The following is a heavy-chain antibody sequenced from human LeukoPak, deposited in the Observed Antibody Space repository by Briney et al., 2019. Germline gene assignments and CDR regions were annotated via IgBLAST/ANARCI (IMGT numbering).Heavy chain of an antibody. D-gene: IGHD2-15*01. V-gene: IGHV4-39*07. CDR2: IYYNGNT. CDR3: ARDGGFYYTASPNSWFDP. Sequence: SETLSLTCTVSGGSISRSPYYWGWIRQPPGKGLEWIGYIYYNGNTYYNPSLESRVTMSVDMPNNQFSLRLSSVTAADTAVYYCARDGGFYYTASPNSWFDPWGQGTLVTVSS. J-gene: IGHJ5*02. CDR1: GGSISRSPYY.